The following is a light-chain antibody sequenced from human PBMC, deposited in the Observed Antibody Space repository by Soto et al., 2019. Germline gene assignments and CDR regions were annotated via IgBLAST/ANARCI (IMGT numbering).Light chain of an antibody. J-gene: IGKJ5*01. CDR1: QGFSSN. CDR2: GAS. Sequence: EVVMTQSPATLSVSPGERATLSCRASQGFSSNLAWYQQKPGQAPRLLIYGASSRATGIPARFSGSGSGTEFTLTISSLQSEDFAVYYCQQYTNWPPITFGQGTGLDIX. V-gene: IGKV3D-15*01. CDR3: QQYTNWPPIT.